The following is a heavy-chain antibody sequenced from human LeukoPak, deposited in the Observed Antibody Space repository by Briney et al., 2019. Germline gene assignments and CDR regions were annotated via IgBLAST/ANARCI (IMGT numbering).Heavy chain of an antibody. J-gene: IGHJ3*02. CDR1: GFTFSDYY. CDR2: ISSSGSTI. CDR3: ASGSPTRGDAFDI. V-gene: IGHV3-11*01. Sequence: GGSLRLSCAASGFTFSDYYMSWISQAPGKGLEWVSYISSSGSTIYYADSVKGRFTISRDNAKNSLYLQMNSLRAEDKAVYYCASGSPTRGDAFDIWGQGTMVTVSS. D-gene: IGHD3-10*01.